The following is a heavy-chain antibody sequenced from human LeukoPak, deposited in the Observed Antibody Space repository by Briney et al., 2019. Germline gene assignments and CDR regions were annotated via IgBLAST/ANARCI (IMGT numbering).Heavy chain of an antibody. CDR3: ARENGSSWYFPYYYYGMDV. V-gene: IGHV4-31*03. D-gene: IGHD6-13*01. J-gene: IGHJ6*02. CDR1: GGSISSGGYY. CDR2: IYYSGST. Sequence: PSQTLSLTCTVSGGSISSGGYYWSWIRQHPGKGLEWIGYIYYSGSTYYNPSLKSRVTMSVDTSKNQFSLKLSSVTAADTAVYYCARENGSSWYFPYYYYGMDVWGQGTTVTVSS.